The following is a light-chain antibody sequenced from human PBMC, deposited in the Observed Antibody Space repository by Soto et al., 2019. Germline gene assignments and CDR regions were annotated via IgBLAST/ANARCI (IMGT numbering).Light chain of an antibody. Sequence: QSALTQPRSVSGSPGQSVTISCTGTSSDVGGYNYVSWYQQHPGKAPKLMIYDVSKRPSGVPDRFSGSKSGNTASLTISGLQAEDEADYYCCSYAGSYVWVFGGATQLTVL. CDR3: CSYAGSYVWV. CDR1: SSDVGGYNY. CDR2: DVS. J-gene: IGLJ3*02. V-gene: IGLV2-11*01.